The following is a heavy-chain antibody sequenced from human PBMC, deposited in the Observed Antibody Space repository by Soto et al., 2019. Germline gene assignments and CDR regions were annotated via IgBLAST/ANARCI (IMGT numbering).Heavy chain of an antibody. D-gene: IGHD3-3*01. V-gene: IGHV3-15*07. Sequence: EVQLVESGGGLVKPGGSLRLSCAASGFTFSNAWMNWVRQAPGKGLEWVGRIKSKTDGGTTDYAAPVKGRFTISRDNSNKKMYLQMNRLKYEDTAVYYCTTYDTIFGVVTPYFDYWGQGTLVTVSS. CDR2: IKSKTDGGTT. J-gene: IGHJ4*02. CDR3: TTYDTIFGVVTPYFDY. CDR1: GFTFSNAW.